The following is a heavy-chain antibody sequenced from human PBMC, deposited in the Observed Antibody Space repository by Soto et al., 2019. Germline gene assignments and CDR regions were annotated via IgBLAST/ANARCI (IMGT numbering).Heavy chain of an antibody. J-gene: IGHJ6*02. CDR2: IWYDGSNK. D-gene: IGHD1-1*01. CDR1: GFTFSSYG. Sequence: GGSLRLSCAASGFTFSSYGMHWVRQAPGKGLEWVAVIWYDGSNKYYADSVKGRFTISRDNSKNTLYLQMNSLRAEDTAVYYCAREQLRRRNYYYGMDVWGQGTTVTVSS. CDR3: AREQLRRRNYYYGMDV. V-gene: IGHV3-33*01.